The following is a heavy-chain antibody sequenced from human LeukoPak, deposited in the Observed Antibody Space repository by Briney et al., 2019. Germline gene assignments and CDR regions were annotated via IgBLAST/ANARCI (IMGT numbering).Heavy chain of an antibody. CDR2: IYPGDSDT. CDR3: ARRDWGSYWYFDL. CDR1: EYSFTSYW. J-gene: IGHJ2*01. D-gene: IGHD7-27*01. Sequence: ESLKISCKGSEYSFTSYWFAWVRQMPGKGLECMGIIYPGDSDTRYSPSLQGQVTISADKSISTAYLQWSSLKASDNAMYYCARRDWGSYWYFDLWGRGTLVTVSS. V-gene: IGHV5-51*01.